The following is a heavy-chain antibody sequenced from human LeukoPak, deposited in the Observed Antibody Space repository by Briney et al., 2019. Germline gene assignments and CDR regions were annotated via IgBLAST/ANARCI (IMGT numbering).Heavy chain of an antibody. CDR2: INAGNGNT. D-gene: IGHD6-13*01. CDR1: GGTFSSYA. CDR3: ARSGQQPVGGWFDP. V-gene: IGHV1-3*01. Sequence: EASVKVSCKASGGTFSSYAISWVRQAPGQRLEWMGWINAGNGNTKYSQKFQGRVTITRDTSASTAYMELSSLRSEDTAVYYCARSGQQPVGGWFDPWGQGTLVTVSS. J-gene: IGHJ5*02.